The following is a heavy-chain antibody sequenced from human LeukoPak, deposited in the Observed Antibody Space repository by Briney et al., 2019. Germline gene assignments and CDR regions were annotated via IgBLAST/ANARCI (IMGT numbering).Heavy chain of an antibody. D-gene: IGHD2-2*02. CDR1: GFTFSSYG. V-gene: IGHV3-30*02. J-gene: IGHJ3*02. CDR2: IRYDGSKK. Sequence: PGGSLRLSCAASGFTFSSYGMHWVRQAPGKGLEWVAFIRYDGSKKYYADSVKGRFTISRDNSKNTLYLQMNSLRAEDTAVYYCAKEGQYCSSTTCYNPTNAFDIWGQGTMVTVSS. CDR3: AKEGQYCSSTTCYNPTNAFDI.